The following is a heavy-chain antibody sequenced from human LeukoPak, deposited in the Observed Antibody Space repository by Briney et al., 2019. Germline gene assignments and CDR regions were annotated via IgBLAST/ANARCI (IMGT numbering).Heavy chain of an antibody. V-gene: IGHV1-46*01. CDR2: INPSGGST. D-gene: IGHD3-22*01. Sequence: ASVKVSCKASGYTFTSYYMHWVRQAPGQGLEWMGIINPSGGSTSYAQKFQGRVTMTRDTSTSTVYMELRSLRSDDTAVYYCARDTRYYDSSGSYYFDYWGQGTLVTVSS. CDR1: GYTFTSYY. CDR3: ARDTRYYDSSGSYYFDY. J-gene: IGHJ4*02.